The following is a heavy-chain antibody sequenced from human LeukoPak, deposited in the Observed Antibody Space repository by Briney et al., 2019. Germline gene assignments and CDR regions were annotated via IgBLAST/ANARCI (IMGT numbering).Heavy chain of an antibody. V-gene: IGHV4-59*08. D-gene: IGHD6-13*01. CDR1: GGSISSYY. CDR3: ARHTDSSSWYWGFDY. Sequence: SETLSLTCTVSGGSISSYYWSWIRQPPGKGLEWIGYIYYSGSTNYNPSLKSRVTISVDTSKNQFSLKLSSVTAADTAVYYCARHTDSSSWYWGFDYWGQGTLVTVSS. CDR2: IYYSGST. J-gene: IGHJ4*02.